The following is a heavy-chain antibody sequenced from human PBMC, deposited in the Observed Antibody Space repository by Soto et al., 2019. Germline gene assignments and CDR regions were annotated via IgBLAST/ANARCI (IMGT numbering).Heavy chain of an antibody. CDR2: INHSGST. Sequence: QVQLQQWGAGLLKPSETLSLTCAVYGGSFSGYYWSWIRQPPGKGLEWIGEINHSGSTNYNPSLKGRVTISVGTCKHRCSVKVSSVTAADTAVYYCARGGVVVVPAAKRWFDPWGQGTLVTVSS. J-gene: IGHJ5*02. V-gene: IGHV4-34*01. CDR3: ARGGVVVVPAAKRWFDP. D-gene: IGHD2-2*01. CDR1: GGSFSGYY.